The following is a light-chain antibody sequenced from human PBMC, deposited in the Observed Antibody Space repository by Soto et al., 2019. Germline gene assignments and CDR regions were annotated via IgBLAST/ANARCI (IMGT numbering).Light chain of an antibody. CDR3: QTWGTGIRV. CDR1: SGYSSYA. J-gene: IGLJ3*02. CDR2: LNSDGSH. Sequence: SLGASVKLTCTLSSGYSSYAIAWHQQQPEKGPRYLMRLNSDGSHSKGDGIPDRFSGSSSGAERYLTISSLQSEDEADYYCQTWGTGIRVFGGGTKLTVL. V-gene: IGLV4-69*01.